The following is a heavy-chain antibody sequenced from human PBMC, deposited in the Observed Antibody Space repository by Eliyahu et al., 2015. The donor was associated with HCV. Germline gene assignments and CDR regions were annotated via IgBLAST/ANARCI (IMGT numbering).Heavy chain of an antibody. CDR3: AREKYDSSTHYFDY. CDR2: MNPSGDST. Sequence: QVQLVQSGAEVKKPGASVKVSCXASGYTFTSSYMHWVRQAPXQGLXWMGIMNPSGDSTSXAXKFQGXVTMTRDTSTSTVNMELSSLRSEDTAVYYCAREKYDSSTHYFDYWGQGTLVTVSS. CDR1: GYTFTSSY. V-gene: IGHV1-46*01. D-gene: IGHD3-22*01. J-gene: IGHJ4*02.